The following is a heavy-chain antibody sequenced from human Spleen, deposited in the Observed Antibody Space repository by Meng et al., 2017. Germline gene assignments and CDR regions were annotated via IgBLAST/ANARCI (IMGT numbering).Heavy chain of an antibody. CDR1: GFSVSHNY. V-gene: IGHV3-66*01. J-gene: IGHJ4*02. Sequence: GESLKISCAASGFSVSHNYMSWVRQAPGKGLEWVSVIYSGGNTYYADSVKGRFTISRDNPENTLHLQMDSLRAEDTAVYYCARGLETLETWSSSSWFTPLFDYWGQGTLVTVSS. CDR3: ARGLETLETWSSSSWFTPLFDY. D-gene: IGHD6-13*01. CDR2: IYSGGNT.